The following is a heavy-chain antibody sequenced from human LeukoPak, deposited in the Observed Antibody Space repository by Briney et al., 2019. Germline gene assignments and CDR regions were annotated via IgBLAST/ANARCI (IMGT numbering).Heavy chain of an antibody. Sequence: ASVNGSLKASVHTFTSYDINWVRQATGQGLDWMGWMNSDSGNTGYAQKFQGRVTMTRNSSMSTAYMELSSLTSEDTVVYYCARRIAAAGVGIVYWGQGTLVIVSS. D-gene: IGHD6-13*01. CDR1: VHTFTSYD. CDR3: ARRIAAAGVGIVY. CDR2: MNSDSGNT. V-gene: IGHV1-8*01. J-gene: IGHJ4*02.